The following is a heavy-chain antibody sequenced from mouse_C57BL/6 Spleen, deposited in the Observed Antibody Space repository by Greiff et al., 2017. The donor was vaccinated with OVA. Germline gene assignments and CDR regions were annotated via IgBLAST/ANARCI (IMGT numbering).Heavy chain of an antibody. J-gene: IGHJ4*01. CDR1: GYTFTSYW. CDR3: ARGLTTVVATDYAMDY. CDR2: IYPGSGST. Sequence: QVQLQQSGAELVKPGASVKMSCKASGYTFTSYWITWVKQRPGQGLEWIGDIYPGSGSTNYNEKFKSKATLTVDTSSSTAYMQLSSLTSEDSAVYYCARGLTTVVATDYAMDYWGQGTSVTVSS. D-gene: IGHD1-1*01. V-gene: IGHV1-55*01.